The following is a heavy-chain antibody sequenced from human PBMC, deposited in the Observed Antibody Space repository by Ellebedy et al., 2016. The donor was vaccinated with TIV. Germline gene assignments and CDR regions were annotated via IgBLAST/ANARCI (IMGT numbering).Heavy chain of an antibody. CDR1: GYTFTSNF. D-gene: IGHD5-18*01. J-gene: IGHJ4*02. Sequence: AASVKVSCKASGYTFTSNFLNWVRQAPGQGLEWMGVINPTNGGTDYAQKFQDRVTLTRDTSTSTVYMELSSLESEDTAVYYCARTGYNFGLFDSWGQGTLVTVSS. V-gene: IGHV1-46*01. CDR3: ARTGYNFGLFDS. CDR2: INPTNGGT.